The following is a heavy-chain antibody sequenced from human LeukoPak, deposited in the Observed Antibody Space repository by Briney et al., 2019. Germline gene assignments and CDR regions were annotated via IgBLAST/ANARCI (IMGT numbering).Heavy chain of an antibody. D-gene: IGHD2-2*01. CDR1: GASFSANY. CDR3: AGGAAPNIVVVPASSGIGFDY. Sequence: SETLSLTCAVYGASFSANYWIWIRQPPGKGLEWIGEINHSGTITYKPSLKSRLTISADTSKNQFSLKLSSVTAADTAVYYCAGGAAPNIVVVPASSGIGFDYWGQGTLVTVSS. V-gene: IGHV4-34*01. J-gene: IGHJ4*02. CDR2: INHSGTI.